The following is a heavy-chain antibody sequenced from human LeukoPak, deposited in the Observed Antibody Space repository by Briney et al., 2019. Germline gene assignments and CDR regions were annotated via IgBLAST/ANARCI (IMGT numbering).Heavy chain of an antibody. V-gene: IGHV3-53*01. D-gene: IGHD1-26*01. CDR3: ARELVGATTNDY. CDR2: IYNDGST. J-gene: IGHJ4*02. CDR1: GFTVSSNY. Sequence: GGSLRLSCAASGFTVSSNYMSWVRQAPGKGLEWVSVIYNDGSTYYADSVKGRFTISRDNSKNTLYLQMNSLRAEDTAVYYCARELVGATTNDYWGQGTLVTVSS.